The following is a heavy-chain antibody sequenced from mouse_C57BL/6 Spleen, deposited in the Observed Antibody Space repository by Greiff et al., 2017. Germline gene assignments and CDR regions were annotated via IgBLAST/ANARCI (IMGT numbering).Heavy chain of an antibody. V-gene: IGHV10-1*01. D-gene: IGHD2-2*01. CDR3: VRLDYYGYEGAMDY. CDR2: IRSKSNNYAT. Sequence: EVKLMESGGGLVQPKGSLKLSCAASGFSFNTYAMNWVRQAPGKGLEWVARIRSKSNNYATYYADSVKDRFTISRDDSESMLYLQMNNLKTEDTAMDYCVRLDYYGYEGAMDYWGQGTSVTVSS. J-gene: IGHJ4*01. CDR1: GFSFNTYA.